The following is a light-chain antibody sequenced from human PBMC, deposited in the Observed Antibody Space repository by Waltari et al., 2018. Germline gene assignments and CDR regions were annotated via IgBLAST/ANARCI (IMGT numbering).Light chain of an antibody. CDR2: DVS. Sequence: QSALTQPASVPGSPGQPITIPCTGTSGHTRNYIVVSWYQQEPGRPPKLIVYDVSQRPSGFSNRFSGSKSGNTASLTISGVQAEDEADYYCSSYTTTSSWVFGGGTKLTVL. J-gene: IGLJ3*02. V-gene: IGLV2-14*02. CDR1: SGHTRNYIV. CDR3: SSYTTTSSWV.